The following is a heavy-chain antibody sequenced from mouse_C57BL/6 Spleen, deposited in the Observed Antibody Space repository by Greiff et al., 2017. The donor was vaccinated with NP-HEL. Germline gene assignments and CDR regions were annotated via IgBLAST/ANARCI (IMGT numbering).Heavy chain of an antibody. D-gene: IGHD1-1*01. V-gene: IGHV1-42*01. CDR1: GYSFTGYY. CDR2: INPSTGGT. J-gene: IGHJ2*01. CDR3: ASYYGLYFDY. Sequence: EVKLQQSGPELVKPGASVKISCKASGYSFTGYYMNWVKQSPEKSLEWIGEINPSTGGTTYNQKFKAKATLTVDKSSSTAYMQLKSLTSEDSAVYYCASYYGLYFDYWGQGTTLTVYS.